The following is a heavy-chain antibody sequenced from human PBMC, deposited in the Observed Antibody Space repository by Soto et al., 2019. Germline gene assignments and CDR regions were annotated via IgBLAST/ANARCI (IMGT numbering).Heavy chain of an antibody. CDR1: GFTFSSYS. CDR2: ISSSSSYI. Sequence: GGSLRLSCAASGFTFSSYSMNWVRQAPGKGLEWVSSISSSSSYIYYADSVKGRFTISRDNAKNSLYLQMNSLRAEDTAVYYCARDFSQGRLGDAFDIWGQGTMVTVSS. J-gene: IGHJ3*02. D-gene: IGHD2-15*01. CDR3: ARDFSQGRLGDAFDI. V-gene: IGHV3-21*01.